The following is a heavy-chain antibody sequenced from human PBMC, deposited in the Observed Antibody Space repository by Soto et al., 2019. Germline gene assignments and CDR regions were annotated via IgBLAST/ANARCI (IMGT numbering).Heavy chain of an antibody. Sequence: GGSLRLSCAASGFTFSSYAMSWVRQAPGKGLEWVSAISGSGGSTYYADSVKGRFTISRDNSKNTLYLQMNSLRAEDTAVYYCAKDRERTYYYDSSGYRLGSTPDYWGQGTLVTVSS. CDR2: ISGSGGST. CDR1: GFTFSSYA. V-gene: IGHV3-23*01. CDR3: AKDRERTYYYDSSGYRLGSTPDY. J-gene: IGHJ4*02. D-gene: IGHD3-22*01.